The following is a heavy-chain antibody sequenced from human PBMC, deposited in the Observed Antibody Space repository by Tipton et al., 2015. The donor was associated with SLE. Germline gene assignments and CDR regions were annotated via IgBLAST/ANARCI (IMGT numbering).Heavy chain of an antibody. V-gene: IGHV4-61*02. Sequence: TLSLTCTVSGGSISSTNYFWTWIRQPAGKGLKWIGRIYTSGNTNYNPSLQSRVTISIDTSKNQFSLKLSSVTAADTAVYFCAGVSRDAFEIWGQGTMVTVSS. D-gene: IGHD5/OR15-5a*01. J-gene: IGHJ3*02. CDR2: IYTSGNT. CDR1: GGSISSTNYF. CDR3: AGVSRDAFEI.